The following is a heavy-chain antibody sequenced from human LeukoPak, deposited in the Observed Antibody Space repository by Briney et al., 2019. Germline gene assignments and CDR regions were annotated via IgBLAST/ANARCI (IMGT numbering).Heavy chain of an antibody. V-gene: IGHV3-23*01. Sequence: GGSLRLSCAASGFTFSSYAMSWVRQAPGKGLEWVSAISGSGGSTYYADSVKGRFTISRDNSKNTLYLQMNSLRAEDTAVYYCAKDRSSSGWTGYYFDYWGQETLVTVSS. CDR1: GFTFSSYA. J-gene: IGHJ4*02. CDR2: ISGSGGST. D-gene: IGHD6-19*01. CDR3: AKDRSSSGWTGYYFDY.